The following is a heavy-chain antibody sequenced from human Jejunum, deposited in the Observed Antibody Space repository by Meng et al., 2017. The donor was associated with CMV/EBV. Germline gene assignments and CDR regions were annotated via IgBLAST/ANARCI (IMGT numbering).Heavy chain of an antibody. CDR2: IDNRGST. D-gene: IGHD6-19*01. V-gene: IGHV4-30-4*01. J-gene: IGHJ4*02. CDR1: GPSISSCDFC. Sequence: HLQHSGPALLTPSQTLALTCIASGPSISSCDFCWSCIRQPPGKGLEYIGYIDNRGSTYYNPSLKSRVTMSMDTSKNQFSLKLTSVTAADTAVYYCARGYSSGWNYFHYWGQGTLVTVSS. CDR3: ARGYSSGWNYFHY.